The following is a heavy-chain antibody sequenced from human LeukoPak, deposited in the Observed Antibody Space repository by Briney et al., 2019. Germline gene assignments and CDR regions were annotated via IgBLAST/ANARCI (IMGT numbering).Heavy chain of an antibody. CDR1: GYTFTGYY. CDR3: ARLSSSGYQEYFQH. D-gene: IGHD3-22*01. V-gene: IGHV1-2*02. Sequence: GASVKVSCKASGYTFTGYYIHWVRQAPGQGLEWMGWINPSSGGTNYAQKFQGRVTMTRDTSISTAYMELSRLRSDDTAVYYCARLSSSGYQEYFQHWGQGTLVTVSS. CDR2: INPSSGGT. J-gene: IGHJ1*01.